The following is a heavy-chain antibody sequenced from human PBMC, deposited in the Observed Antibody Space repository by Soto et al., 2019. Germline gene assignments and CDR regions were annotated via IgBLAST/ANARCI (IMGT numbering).Heavy chain of an antibody. CDR3: ARVDSAGWFDP. J-gene: IGHJ5*02. CDR1: GGSISSGDYY. D-gene: IGHD3-10*01. CDR2: IYYNGST. V-gene: IGHV4-30-4*01. Sequence: QVQLQESGPGLVKPSQPLSLTCTVSGGSISSGDYYWSCIRQPPGKGLEWIVYIYYNGSTYYNPSIKSRVTISVDTSKNQFSLKLSSVTASGTAVYYCARVDSAGWFDPWGQGTLVTVSS.